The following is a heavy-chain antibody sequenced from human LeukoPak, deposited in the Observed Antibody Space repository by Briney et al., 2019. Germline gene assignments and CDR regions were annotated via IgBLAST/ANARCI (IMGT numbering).Heavy chain of an antibody. V-gene: IGHV1-46*01. CDR1: GYTVTNYY. CDR2: VNPSSISA. CDR3: ASVYQHGMDV. Sequence: GASVKVSCKASGYTVTNYYMHWVRQAPGQGLEWMGIVNPSSISASYAQKFQGRVTMTRDTSTSTDSMELSSLRSDDTAVYYCASVYQHGMDVWGQGTTVTVSS. J-gene: IGHJ6*02. D-gene: IGHD2-2*01.